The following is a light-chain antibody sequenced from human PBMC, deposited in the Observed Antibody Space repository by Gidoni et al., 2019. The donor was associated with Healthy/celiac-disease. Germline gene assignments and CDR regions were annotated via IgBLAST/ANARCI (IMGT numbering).Light chain of an antibody. CDR3: QQYYGTPIT. Sequence: DFVMTQPPDPLAVSLGERATINCKSSQSILYSSNNINYLAWYQQKPGQPPKLLIYWASTRESGVPDRFSGSGSGTDFTLTISSLQAEDVAVYYCQQYYGTPITFGQGTRLEIK. V-gene: IGKV4-1*01. CDR1: QSILYSSNNINY. J-gene: IGKJ5*01. CDR2: WAS.